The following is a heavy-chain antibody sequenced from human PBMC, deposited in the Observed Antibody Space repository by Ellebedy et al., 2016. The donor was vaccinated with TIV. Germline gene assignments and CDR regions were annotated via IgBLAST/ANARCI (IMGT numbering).Heavy chain of an antibody. CDR3: AKDIRDNHESTGYPDAFHI. CDR1: GFTFSSHA. Sequence: PGRSLRLSCTASGFTFSSHAMSWVRQSPERGLEWVSSLSGRGGGTYYADSVKGRFTISRDNSKNTVYLQMHSLRADDTAVYYCAKDIRDNHESTGYPDAFHIWGQGSMVTVSS. CDR2: LSGRGGGT. V-gene: IGHV3-23*01. J-gene: IGHJ3*02. D-gene: IGHD3-22*01.